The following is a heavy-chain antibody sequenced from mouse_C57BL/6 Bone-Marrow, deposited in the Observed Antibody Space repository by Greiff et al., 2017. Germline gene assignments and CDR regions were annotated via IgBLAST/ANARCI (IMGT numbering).Heavy chain of an antibody. CDR3: ALTGDHY. D-gene: IGHD3-3*01. CDR2: IDPSDSYT. J-gene: IGHJ2*01. CDR1: GYTFTSYW. V-gene: IGHV1-59*01. Sequence: QVQLQQPGAELVRPGTSVKLSCKASGYTFTSYWMHWVKQRPGQGLEWIGVIDPSDSYTNYNQKFKGKATLTVDTSSSTAYMQLSSLTSEDSAVXYCALTGDHYWGQGTTLTVSS.